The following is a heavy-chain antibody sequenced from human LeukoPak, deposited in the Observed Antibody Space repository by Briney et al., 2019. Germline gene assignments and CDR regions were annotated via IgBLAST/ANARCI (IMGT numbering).Heavy chain of an antibody. CDR3: ARGLVTGGYYYGLDV. J-gene: IGHJ6*02. CDR2: IYYSGST. Sequence: SETLSLTCTVSGGSISSGDYYWSWVRQPPGKGLEWIGHIYYSGSTYYNPSLKSRVSVSVDTSENQFSLKLSSVTAADTAVYYCARGLVTGGYYYGLDVWGQGATVTVSS. CDR1: GGSISSGDYY. D-gene: IGHD1-14*01. V-gene: IGHV4-30-4*01.